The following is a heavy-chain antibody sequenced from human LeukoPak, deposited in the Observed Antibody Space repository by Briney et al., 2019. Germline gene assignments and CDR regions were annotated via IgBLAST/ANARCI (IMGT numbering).Heavy chain of an antibody. V-gene: IGHV3-74*01. D-gene: IGHD3-10*01. CDR3: ARHLNYYLDY. CDR1: GFTFSSYS. Sequence: GGSLRLSCAASGFTFSSYSMNWVRQASGKGLEWVSRISSDGSITGYADSVKGRFTISRDNAKNTLYLQMNSLRAEDTAVYYCARHLNYYLDYWGQGTLVTVSS. J-gene: IGHJ4*02. CDR2: ISSDGSIT.